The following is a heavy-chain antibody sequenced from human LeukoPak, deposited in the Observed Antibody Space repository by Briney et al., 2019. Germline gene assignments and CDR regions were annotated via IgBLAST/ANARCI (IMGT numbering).Heavy chain of an antibody. V-gene: IGHV4-34*01. Sequence: TSETLSLTCAVYGGSFSGYYWSWIRQPPGKGLEWIGEINHSGSTNYNPSLKSRVTISVDTSKNQFSLKLSSVTAANTAVYYCARLARRLRLITGRRDPNDAFDIWGQGTMVTVSS. CDR1: GGSFSGYY. D-gene: IGHD1-20*01. CDR3: ARLARRLRLITGRRDPNDAFDI. J-gene: IGHJ3*02. CDR2: INHSGST.